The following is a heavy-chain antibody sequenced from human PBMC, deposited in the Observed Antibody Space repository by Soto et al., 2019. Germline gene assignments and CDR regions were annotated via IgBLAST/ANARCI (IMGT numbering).Heavy chain of an antibody. CDR1: GYTFTSYG. CDR3: ARDLGYDSSGYYDY. V-gene: IGHV1-18*01. CDR2: ISAYNGNT. Sequence: ASVKASCKASGYTFTSYGISWVRQAPGQGLEWMGWISAYNGNTNYAQKLQGRVTMTTDTSTSTAYMELRSLRSDDTAVYYCARDLGYDSSGYYDYWGQGTLVTVSS. J-gene: IGHJ4*02. D-gene: IGHD3-22*01.